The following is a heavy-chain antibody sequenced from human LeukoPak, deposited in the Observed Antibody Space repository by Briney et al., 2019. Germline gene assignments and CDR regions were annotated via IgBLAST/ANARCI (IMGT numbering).Heavy chain of an antibody. J-gene: IGHJ5*02. D-gene: IGHD3-10*01. CDR1: GGSIRSSYYY. V-gene: IGHV4-39*02. Sequence: SETLSLTCTVSGGSIRSSYYYWGWIRQPPGKGLEWIGSIYDSGSTYYNPSLKSRVTISVDTSKNQFSLKLNSVTAADTAVYYCTTDGRSWFDPWGQGTLVTVSS. CDR3: TTDGRSWFDP. CDR2: IYDSGST.